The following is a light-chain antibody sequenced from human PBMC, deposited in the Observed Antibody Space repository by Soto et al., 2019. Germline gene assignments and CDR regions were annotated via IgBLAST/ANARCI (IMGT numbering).Light chain of an antibody. CDR3: GSWDSSLSAYV. CDR2: DDN. V-gene: IGLV1-51*01. Sequence: QSVLTQPPSVSAAPGQKVTISCSGSSSNIGGNSVSWYQQLPGTAPKLLIYDDNKRPSRIPDRFSGSKSGTSATLGITGFQTGDEADYYCGSWDSSLSAYVFGTGTKVTGL. J-gene: IGLJ1*01. CDR1: SSNIGGNS.